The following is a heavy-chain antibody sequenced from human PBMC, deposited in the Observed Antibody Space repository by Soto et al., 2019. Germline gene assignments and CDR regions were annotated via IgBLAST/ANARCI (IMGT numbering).Heavy chain of an antibody. Sequence: PGGSLRLSCVASGFTFTTYIMNWVRQAPGKGLEWVSYISSGSSTIYYADSVKGRFTISRDNAKNSLYLQMNSLRAEDTAVYYCASNSALDYWGQGTLVTVSS. CDR1: GFTFTTYI. V-gene: IGHV3-48*01. CDR2: ISSGSSTI. J-gene: IGHJ4*02. D-gene: IGHD3-10*01. CDR3: ASNSALDY.